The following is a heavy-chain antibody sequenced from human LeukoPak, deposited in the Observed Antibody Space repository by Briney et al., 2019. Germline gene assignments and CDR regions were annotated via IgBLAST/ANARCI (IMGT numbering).Heavy chain of an antibody. V-gene: IGHV1-69*05. D-gene: IGHD3-22*01. CDR2: ITPIFGTA. J-gene: IGHJ4*02. Sequence: GASVKVSFKASGGTFSSYAISWVRQAPGQGLEWMGRITPIFGTANYAQKFQGRVTITTDESTSTAYMELSSLRSEDTAVYYCARGGYYDSSGSLDYWGQGTLVTVSS. CDR1: GGTFSSYA. CDR3: ARGGYYDSSGSLDY.